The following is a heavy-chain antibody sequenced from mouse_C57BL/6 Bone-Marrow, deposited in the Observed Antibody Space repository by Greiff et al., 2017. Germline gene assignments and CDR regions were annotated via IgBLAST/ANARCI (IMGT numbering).Heavy chain of an antibody. Sequence: EVKLMESGGGLVKPGGSLKLSCAASGFTFSSYAMSWVRQTPEKRLEWVATISDGGSYTYYPDNVKGRFTISRDNAKNNLYLQMSHLKSEDTAMYYCARDYGSSYYFDCWGQGTTLTVSS. D-gene: IGHD1-1*01. J-gene: IGHJ2*01. CDR3: ARDYGSSYYFDC. CDR2: ISDGGSYT. CDR1: GFTFSSYA. V-gene: IGHV5-4*03.